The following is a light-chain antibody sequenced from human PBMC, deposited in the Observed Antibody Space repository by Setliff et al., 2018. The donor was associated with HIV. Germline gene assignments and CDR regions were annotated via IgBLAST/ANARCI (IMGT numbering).Light chain of an antibody. CDR2: DVS. CDR1: SSDVGGYNY. J-gene: IGLJ1*01. V-gene: IGLV2-14*03. Sequence: ALAQPASVSGSPGQSITISCTGTSSDVGGYNYVSWYQQHPGKAPKLMISDVSNRPSGVSNRFSGSKSANTASLTISGLQAEDEADYYCSSYTSRTPLYLFGTGTKVTVL. CDR3: SSYTSRTPLYL.